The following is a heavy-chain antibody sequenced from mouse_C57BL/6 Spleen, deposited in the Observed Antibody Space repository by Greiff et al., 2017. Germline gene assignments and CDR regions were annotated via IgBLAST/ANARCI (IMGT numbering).Heavy chain of an antibody. D-gene: IGHD1-1*01. CDR1: GFTFSSYA. J-gene: IGHJ1*03. CDR3: ARDRVVATDWYFDV. V-gene: IGHV5-4*01. Sequence: EVQLQESGGGLVKPGGSLKLSCAASGFTFSSYAMSWVRQTPEKRLEWVATISDGGSYTYYPDNVKGRFTISRDNAKNNLYLQMSHLKSEDTAMYCCARDRVVATDWYFDVWGTGTTVTVSS. CDR2: ISDGGSYT.